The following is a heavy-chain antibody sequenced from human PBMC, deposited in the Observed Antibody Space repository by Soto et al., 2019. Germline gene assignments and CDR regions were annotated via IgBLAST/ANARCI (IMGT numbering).Heavy chain of an antibody. V-gene: IGHV3-30*18. Sequence: QVQLVESGGGVVQPGTSLRLSCVASGFTLSNSGMHWVRQAPGKGLEWVAVISPDENAKYYADSVKGRFTLSRDNSKNTLYVQMNSLSADDTAVYYCAKDARGSDSWHLHYWGQGTLVTVSS. CDR1: GFTLSNSG. D-gene: IGHD3-16*01. CDR2: ISPDENAK. J-gene: IGHJ4*02. CDR3: AKDARGSDSWHLHY.